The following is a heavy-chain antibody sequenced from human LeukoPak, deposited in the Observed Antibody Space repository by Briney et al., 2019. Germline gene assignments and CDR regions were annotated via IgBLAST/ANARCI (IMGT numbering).Heavy chain of an antibody. V-gene: IGHV4-39*07. D-gene: IGHD6-13*01. CDR2: IYYSGST. J-gene: IGHJ4*02. Sequence: SETLSLTCTVSGGSISSSSYYWGWIRQPPGKGLEWIGSIYYSGSTYYNPSLKSRVTISVDTSKNQFSLKLSSVTAADTAVYYCARDRGAAAVVPRPSFDYWGQGTLVTVSS. CDR3: ARDRGAAAVVPRPSFDY. CDR1: GGSISSSSYY.